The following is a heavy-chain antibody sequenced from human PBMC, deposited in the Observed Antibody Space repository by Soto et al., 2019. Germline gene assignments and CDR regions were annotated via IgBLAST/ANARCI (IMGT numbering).Heavy chain of an antibody. Sequence: SETLSLTCTVSGGSVSSGSYYWGWLRQPPGKGLEWIGSIYHGGSTYYNPSLNSRVTLSIDMTNNHVSLILNSVTAADTAVYYCARVGPWVPYYYDSSPYTFENWFDPWGQGTLVTVSS. CDR2: IYHGGST. V-gene: IGHV4-39*02. D-gene: IGHD3-22*01. J-gene: IGHJ5*02. CDR3: ARVGPWVPYYYDSSPYTFENWFDP. CDR1: GGSVSSGSYY.